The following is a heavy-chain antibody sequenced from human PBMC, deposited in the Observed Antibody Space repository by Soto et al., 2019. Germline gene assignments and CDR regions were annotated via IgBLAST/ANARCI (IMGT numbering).Heavy chain of an antibody. J-gene: IGHJ6*03. CDR3: ARRVVVSAAMSQYYYYYMDV. V-gene: IGHV4-39*01. CDR1: GGSISSSSYY. Sequence: ASETLSLTCTVSGGSISSSSYYWGWIRQPPGKGLEWIGSIYYSGSTYYNPSLKSRVTISVDTSKNQFSLKLSSVTAADTAVYYCARRVVVSAAMSQYYYYYMDVWGKGTTVTVSS. CDR2: IYYSGST. D-gene: IGHD2-2*01.